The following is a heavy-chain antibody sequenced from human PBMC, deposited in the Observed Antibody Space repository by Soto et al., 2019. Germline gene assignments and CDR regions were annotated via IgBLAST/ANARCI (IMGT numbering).Heavy chain of an antibody. J-gene: IGHJ4*02. CDR2: TIPELGTS. D-gene: IGHD4-17*01. V-gene: IGHV1-69*10. Sequence: ASVKVSCKASGGFNNYAVSWVQQAPGQGLEWMGVTIPELGTSNYAQRLQGRVTITVDKATNTAYLNLTTLTSEDTAIYYCARTSMTRIDYWGQGTLVTVSS. CDR1: GGFNNYA. CDR3: ARTSMTRIDY.